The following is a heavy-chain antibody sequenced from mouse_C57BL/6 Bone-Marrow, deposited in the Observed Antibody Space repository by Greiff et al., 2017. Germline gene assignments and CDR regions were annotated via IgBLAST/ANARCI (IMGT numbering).Heavy chain of an antibody. Sequence: EVMLVESGGGLVQPGGSMKLSCVASGFTFSNYWMNWVRQSPEKGLEWVAQIRLKSDNYATHYAESVKGRFTISRDDSNSSVYLQMNNLRAEDTGIYYCTGTAMDYWGQGTSVTVSS. J-gene: IGHJ4*01. CDR2: IRLKSDNYAT. CDR3: TGTAMDY. V-gene: IGHV6-3*01. CDR1: GFTFSNYW.